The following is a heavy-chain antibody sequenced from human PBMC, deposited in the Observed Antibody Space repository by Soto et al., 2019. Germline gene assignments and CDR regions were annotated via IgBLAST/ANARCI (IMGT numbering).Heavy chain of an antibody. D-gene: IGHD3-22*01. CDR2: IYHSGTT. J-gene: IGHJ4*02. CDR3: ARETRDSSGSTLFDY. V-gene: IGHV4-38-2*02. Sequence: SETLSLTCAVSGDSITSIYHWAWIRQPPVRGLEWVASIYHSGTTYYNPSLKSRVTISVDTSKNQFSLNLRSVTAADSAVYYCARETRDSSGSTLFDYWGQGTLVTVSS. CDR1: GDSITSIYH.